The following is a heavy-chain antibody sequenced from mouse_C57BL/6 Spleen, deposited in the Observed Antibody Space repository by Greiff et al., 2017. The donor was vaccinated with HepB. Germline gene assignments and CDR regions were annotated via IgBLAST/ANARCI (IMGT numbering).Heavy chain of an antibody. CDR1: GYTFTSYW. CDR3: ARGRLLRLYYYAMDY. J-gene: IGHJ4*01. Sequence: QVQLQQPGAELVMPGASVKLSCKASGYTFTSYWMHWVKQRPGQGLEWIGEIDPSDSYTNYNQKFKGKSTLTVDKSSSTAYMQLSSLTSEDSAVYYYARGRLLRLYYYAMDYWGQGTSVTVSS. D-gene: IGHD2-3*01. V-gene: IGHV1-69*01. CDR2: IDPSDSYT.